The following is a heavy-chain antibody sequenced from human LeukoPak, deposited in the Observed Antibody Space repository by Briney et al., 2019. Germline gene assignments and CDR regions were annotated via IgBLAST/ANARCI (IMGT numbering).Heavy chain of an antibody. CDR2: MNPNNGNT. D-gene: IGHD5-24*01. CDR1: GYTFTSYG. J-gene: IGHJ4*02. V-gene: IGHV1-8*01. CDR3: ARGALEMATISY. Sequence: GASMTVSCKASGYTFTSYGINWVRQATGQGLEWMGWMNPNNGNTGYAQKFQGRLTMTRNTSISTAYMELSSLRSEDTAAYYCARGALEMATISYWGQGTLVTVSS.